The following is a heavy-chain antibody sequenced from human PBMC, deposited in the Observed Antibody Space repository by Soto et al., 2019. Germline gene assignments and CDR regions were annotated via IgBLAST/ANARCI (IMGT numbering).Heavy chain of an antibody. CDR1: GDSVTTSHG. J-gene: IGHJ4*02. V-gene: IGHV4-4*02. CDR3: ARVFYGAATGPRYLDS. D-gene: IGHD2-15*01. Sequence: QVQLQQSGPGLVKPSGTLSLTCAVYGDSVTTSHGWTWVRQSPGKGLEWIGEIYHNEGTTYNSSPRCRLTLSVDKSKNLFSLRLTSVSAAATAVYYWARVFYGAATGPRYLDSWGQGTLVTVSS. CDR2: IYHNEGT.